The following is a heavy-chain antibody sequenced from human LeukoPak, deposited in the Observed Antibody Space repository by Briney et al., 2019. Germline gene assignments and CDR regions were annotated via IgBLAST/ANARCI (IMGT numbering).Heavy chain of an antibody. CDR3: ARSSGWRRWFDP. D-gene: IGHD6-19*01. V-gene: IGHV1-8*01. Sequence: ASVKVSCKASGYTFTSYDINWVRQATGQGLEWMGWMNPNSGNTGYAQKLQGRVTMTRNTSISTAYMELSSLRSEDTAVYYCARSSGWRRWFDPWGQGTLVTVSS. J-gene: IGHJ5*02. CDR2: MNPNSGNT. CDR1: GYTFTSYD.